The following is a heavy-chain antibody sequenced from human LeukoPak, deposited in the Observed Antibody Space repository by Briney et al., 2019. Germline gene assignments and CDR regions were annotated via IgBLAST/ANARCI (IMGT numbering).Heavy chain of an antibody. J-gene: IGHJ4*02. D-gene: IGHD6-13*01. CDR2: IIPILGIA. CDR3: ASRAGPSSSWQMYYFDY. CDR1: GGTFSSYA. Sequence: GASVKVSCKASGGTFSSYAISWVRQAPGQGLEWMGRIIPILGIANYAQKFQGRVTITADKSTSTAYMELSSLRSEDTAVYYCASRAGPSSSWQMYYFDYWGQGTLVTVSS. V-gene: IGHV1-69*04.